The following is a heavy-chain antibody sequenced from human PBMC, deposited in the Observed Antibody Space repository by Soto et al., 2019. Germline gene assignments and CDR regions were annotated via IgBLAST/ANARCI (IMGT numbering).Heavy chain of an antibody. CDR3: AKGHCNGGPCSLNWFDP. CDR2: IYYGGST. CDR1: GASISSNDYY. D-gene: IGHD2-15*01. J-gene: IGHJ5*02. V-gene: IGHV4-39*01. Sequence: SETLSLTCAVSGASISSNDYYWGWIRQPPGERLEWIGTIYYGGSTIYNPSLKSRVTISADTSKNQFSLKLSSVTAADTAVYYCAKGHCNGGPCSLNWFDPWGQGTLVTVSS.